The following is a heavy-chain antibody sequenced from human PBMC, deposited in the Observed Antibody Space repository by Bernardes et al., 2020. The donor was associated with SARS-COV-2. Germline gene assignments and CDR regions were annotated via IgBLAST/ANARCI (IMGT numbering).Heavy chain of an antibody. Sequence: SEPLSLTCTVSGGSISSYYWSWIRQPPGKGLEWIGYIYYSGSTNYNPSLKSRVTISVDTSKNQFSLKLSSVTAADTAVYYCARQRADYDFWSGYYRRGNWFDPRGQGTLVTVSS. CDR3: ARQRADYDFWSGYYRRGNWFDP. V-gene: IGHV4-59*08. D-gene: IGHD3-3*01. CDR2: IYYSGST. J-gene: IGHJ5*02. CDR1: GGSISSYY.